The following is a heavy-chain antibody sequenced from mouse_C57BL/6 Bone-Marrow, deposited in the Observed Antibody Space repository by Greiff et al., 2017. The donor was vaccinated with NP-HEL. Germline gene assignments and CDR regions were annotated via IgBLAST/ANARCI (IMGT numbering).Heavy chain of an antibody. D-gene: IGHD1-1*01. J-gene: IGHJ4*01. V-gene: IGHV1-69*01. Sequence: QVQLQQPGAELVMPGASVKLSCKASGYTFTSYWMHWVKQRPGQGLEWIGELDPSDSYTNYNQKFKGKSTLTVAKSSRTAYMQLSSLTSEDSAVYYCARRKVYYYGSSLYAMDYWGQGTSVTVSS. CDR3: ARRKVYYYGSSLYAMDY. CDR1: GYTFTSYW. CDR2: LDPSDSYT.